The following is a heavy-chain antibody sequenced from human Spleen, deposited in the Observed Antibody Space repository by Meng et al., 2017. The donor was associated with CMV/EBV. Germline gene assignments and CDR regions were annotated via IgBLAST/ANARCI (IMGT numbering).Heavy chain of an antibody. CDR2: ISSSGSSI. V-gene: IGHV3-11*01. Sequence: GESLKISCAASGFTFSDYYMSWIRQAPGKGLEWLSYISSSGSSIYYADSVKGRFTISRDNAKNSLYLQMNSLRAEDTAVYYCARDGPSSCSTTSCYTTHQPIDYWGQGTLVTVSS. J-gene: IGHJ4*02. D-gene: IGHD2-2*01. CDR3: ARDGPSSCSTTSCYTTHQPIDY. CDR1: GFTFSDYY.